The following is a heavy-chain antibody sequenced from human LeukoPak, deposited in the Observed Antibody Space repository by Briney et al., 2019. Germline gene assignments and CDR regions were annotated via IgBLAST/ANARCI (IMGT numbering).Heavy chain of an antibody. Sequence: GGSLRLSCEVSGFIFSSFEMNWVRQAPGKGLEWLACISSSGGSIYYADSVKGRITISRDNAKNSLYLQMNSLRAEDTAVYYCARGIAVAGGDFDYWGQGTLVTVSS. J-gene: IGHJ4*02. D-gene: IGHD6-19*01. CDR2: ISSSGGSI. V-gene: IGHV3-48*03. CDR1: GFIFSSFE. CDR3: ARGIAVAGGDFDY.